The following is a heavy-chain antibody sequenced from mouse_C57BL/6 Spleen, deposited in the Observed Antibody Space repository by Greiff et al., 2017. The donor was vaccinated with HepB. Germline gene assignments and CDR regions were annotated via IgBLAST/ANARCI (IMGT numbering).Heavy chain of an antibody. Sequence: QVQLQQPGAELVRPGSSVKLSCKASGYTFTSYWMHWVKQRPIQGLEWIGNIDPSDSETHYNQKFKDKATLTVDKSSSTAYMQLSSLTSEDSAVYYCARLGYGKYYGSSGSYYFDYWGQGTTLTVSS. CDR1: GYTFTSYW. J-gene: IGHJ2*01. CDR3: ARLGYGKYYGSSGSYYFDY. D-gene: IGHD1-1*01. CDR2: IDPSDSET. V-gene: IGHV1-52*01.